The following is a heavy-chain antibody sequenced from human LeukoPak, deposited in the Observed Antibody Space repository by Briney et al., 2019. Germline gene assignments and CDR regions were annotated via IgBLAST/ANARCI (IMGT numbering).Heavy chain of an antibody. CDR3: ARAMRRAAMGAFDI. Sequence: GGSLRLSCAASGFTFSSYSMSWVRQAPGKGLEWVSSISSSGGDIYYADSLKGRFTISRDNAKNSLYLQMNSLRAEDTAVYYCARAMRRAAMGAFDIWGQGTMVTVSS. CDR1: GFTFSSYS. J-gene: IGHJ3*02. D-gene: IGHD2-2*01. V-gene: IGHV3-21*01. CDR2: ISSSGGDI.